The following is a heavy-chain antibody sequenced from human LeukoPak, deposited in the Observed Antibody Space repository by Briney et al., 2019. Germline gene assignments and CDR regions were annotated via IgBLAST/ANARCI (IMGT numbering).Heavy chain of an antibody. V-gene: IGHV4-34*01. CDR2: INHSGST. J-gene: IGHJ6*03. Sequence: SETLSLTCAVYGGSFSGYYWSWIRQPSGKGLKWIGEINHSGSTNYNPSLKSRVTISVDTSKNQFSLKLSSVTAADTAVYYCARERCSSTSCYADLYYYYYYMDVWGKGTTVTVSS. CDR3: ARERCSSTSCYADLYYYYYYMDV. CDR1: GGSFSGYY. D-gene: IGHD2-2*01.